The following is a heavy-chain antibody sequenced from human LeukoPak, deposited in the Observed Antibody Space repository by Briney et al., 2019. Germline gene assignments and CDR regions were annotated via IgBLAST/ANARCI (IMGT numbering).Heavy chain of an antibody. CDR3: AKYYNDSSGYFYYFDY. V-gene: IGHV3-23*01. CDR1: GFTFSKNG. J-gene: IGHJ4*02. Sequence: GGSLRLPCAASGFTFSKNGMSWVRQAPGKGLEWVSASRGSGGDTYYADSVKGRFTISRDNSKNMLYLQMNSLRAEDTAVYYCAKYYNDSSGYFYYFDYWGQGTLVTVSS. CDR2: SRGSGGDT. D-gene: IGHD3-22*01.